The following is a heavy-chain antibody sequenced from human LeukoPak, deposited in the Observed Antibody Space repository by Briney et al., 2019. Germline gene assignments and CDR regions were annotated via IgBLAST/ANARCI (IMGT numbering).Heavy chain of an antibody. CDR1: GDSISNLNYY. J-gene: IGHJ6*03. Sequence: PSETLSLTCTVSGDSISNLNYYWSWIRQPAGKGLEWIGRIYASGSTNYNPSLKSRVTISVDTSKNQFSLKLSSVTAADTAVYYCARVRGDYYLDVWGKGTTVSVSS. V-gene: IGHV4-61*02. D-gene: IGHD3-10*01. CDR3: ARVRGDYYLDV. CDR2: IYASGST.